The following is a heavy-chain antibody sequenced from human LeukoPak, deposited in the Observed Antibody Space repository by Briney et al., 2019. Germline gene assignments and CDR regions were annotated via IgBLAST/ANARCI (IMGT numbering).Heavy chain of an antibody. J-gene: IGHJ5*02. CDR3: ARDGQGWFDP. V-gene: IGHV3-30*01. Sequence: GRSLRFSCAASGFTFSSYAMHWVRQAPGKGLEWVAVISYDGSNKYYADSVKGRFTISRDNSKNTLYLQMNSLRAEDTAVYYCARDGQGWFDPWGQGTLVTVSS. CDR1: GFTFSSYA. CDR2: ISYDGSNK.